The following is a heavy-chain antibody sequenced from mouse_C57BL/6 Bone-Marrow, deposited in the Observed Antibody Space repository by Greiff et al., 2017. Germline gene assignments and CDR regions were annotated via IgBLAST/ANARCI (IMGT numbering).Heavy chain of an antibody. Sequence: EVKLMESGGDLVKPGGSLKLSCAASGFTFSSYGMSWVRQTPDKRLEWVATISSGGSYTYYPDSVKGRFTISRDNAKNTLYLQMSSLKSEDTAMYYCARQRHLDYWGQGTTLTVSS. CDR3: ARQRHLDY. J-gene: IGHJ2*01. CDR1: GFTFSSYG. CDR2: ISSGGSYT. V-gene: IGHV5-6*01. D-gene: IGHD3-2*01.